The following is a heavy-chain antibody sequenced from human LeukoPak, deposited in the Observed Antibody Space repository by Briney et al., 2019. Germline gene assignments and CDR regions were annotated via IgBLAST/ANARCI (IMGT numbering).Heavy chain of an antibody. J-gene: IGHJ4*02. CDR1: GFSLSTSGVG. Sequence: SGPTLVKPTQTLTLTCTFSGFSLSTSGVGVGWIRQPPGKALEWLALIYWNDGKRYTPSLKSRLTITKDTSKNQVVLTMTNMGPVDTATYYCAHGYSSVWLPISDYWGQGTLVTVSS. V-gene: IGHV2-5*01. CDR2: IYWNDGK. D-gene: IGHD6-19*01. CDR3: AHGYSSVWLPISDY.